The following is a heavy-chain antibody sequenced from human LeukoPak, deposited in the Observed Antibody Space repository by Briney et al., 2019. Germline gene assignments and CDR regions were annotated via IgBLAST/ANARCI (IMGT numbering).Heavy chain of an antibody. J-gene: IGHJ4*02. D-gene: IGHD2-15*01. CDR1: GYTFTSYG. CDR3: ARNHCSGGSCYPLFDY. CDR2: ISAYNGNT. Sequence: ASVKVSCKASGYTFTSYGISWVRQAPGQGLEWMGWISAYNGNTNYAQKLQGRVTMTTDTSTSTAYMELRSLRSDDTAAYYCARNHCSGGSCYPLFDYWGQGTLVTVSS. V-gene: IGHV1-18*01.